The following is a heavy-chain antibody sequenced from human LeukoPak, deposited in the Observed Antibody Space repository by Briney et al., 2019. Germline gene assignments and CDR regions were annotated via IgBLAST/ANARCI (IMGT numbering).Heavy chain of an antibody. V-gene: IGHV3-30*04. CDR2: TSYDGTSK. CDR1: GFTFTSYT. Sequence: PGGSLRLSCAASGFTFTSYTMHWVRQAPGKGLEWVAATSYDGTSKYYADSVKGRFTISRDNSNNTLYLQMNSLRPEDTAVYFCARKSLWFKYYDCWGQGMLVTVSS. CDR3: ARKSLWFKYYDC. D-gene: IGHD3-10*01. J-gene: IGHJ4*02.